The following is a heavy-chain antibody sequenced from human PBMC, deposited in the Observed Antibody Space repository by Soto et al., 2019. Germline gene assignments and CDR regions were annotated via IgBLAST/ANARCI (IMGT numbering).Heavy chain of an antibody. Sequence: QVQLVQSGAEVKKPGASVKVSCKASGYTFTSYGISWVRQAPGQGLEWMGWISAYNGNTNYAQKLQGRVTMTTDTTTSTAYMELRSLRSDDTAVYYCARDRVMSYSSADYYCGMDVWGQGTTVTVSS. J-gene: IGHJ6*02. CDR2: ISAYNGNT. D-gene: IGHD6-25*01. CDR3: ARDRVMSYSSADYYCGMDV. V-gene: IGHV1-18*04. CDR1: GYTFTSYG.